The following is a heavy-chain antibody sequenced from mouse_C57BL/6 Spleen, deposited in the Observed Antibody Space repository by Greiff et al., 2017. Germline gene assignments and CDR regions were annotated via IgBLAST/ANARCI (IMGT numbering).Heavy chain of an antibody. CDR1: GYTFTDYE. D-gene: IGHD1-1*01. CDR3: TKPPFITTVVADY. CDR2: IDPDTGGT. Sequence: QVQLQQSGAELVRPGASVTLSCTASGYTFTDYEMPWVQQTPVHGLEWIGSIDPDTGGTSYNQTFKGKAILTADKSSSTAYMELRSLTSEDSAVYYCTKPPFITTVVADYWGQGTTLTVSS. J-gene: IGHJ2*01. V-gene: IGHV1-15*01.